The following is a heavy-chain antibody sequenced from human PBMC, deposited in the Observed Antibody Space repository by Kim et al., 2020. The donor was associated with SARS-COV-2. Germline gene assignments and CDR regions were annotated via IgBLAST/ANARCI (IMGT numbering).Heavy chain of an antibody. CDR2: IKRDGSEK. J-gene: IGHJ4*02. V-gene: IGHV3-7*01. Sequence: IKRDGSEKYNGDSVKGRFTISRDNAKSSVSLQRNSLRSEDTAVYYCGNSEIWGRGTLVTVSS. CDR3: GNSEI.